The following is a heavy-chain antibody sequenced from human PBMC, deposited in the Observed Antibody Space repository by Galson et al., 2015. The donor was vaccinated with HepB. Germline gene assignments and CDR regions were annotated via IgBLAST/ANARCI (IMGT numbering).Heavy chain of an antibody. D-gene: IGHD2-21*02. CDR3: AKNPPGGDYYFQGMDV. Sequence: AWIRQPPGEGLEWIGSIYSGKTYYTPSLKSRVNISADTSNSQISLKLSSVTAADTATYYCAKNPPGGDYYFQGMDVWGQGTTVTVSS. V-gene: IGHV4-39*07. J-gene: IGHJ6*02. CDR2: IYSGKT.